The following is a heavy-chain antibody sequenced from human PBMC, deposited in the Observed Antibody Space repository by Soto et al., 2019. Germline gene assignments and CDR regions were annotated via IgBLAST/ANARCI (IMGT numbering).Heavy chain of an antibody. V-gene: IGHV3-7*01. CDR3: SPSLDY. J-gene: IGHJ4*02. CDR2: INQDGSEK. CDR1: GFTFSSYW. Sequence: GSLRLSCAASGFTFSSYWMDWVRQAPGKGLEWVANINQDGSEKHYVDSVKGRFTISRDNAKNSLYLQMSSLTAEDSALYYCSPSLDYWGQGTLVTVS.